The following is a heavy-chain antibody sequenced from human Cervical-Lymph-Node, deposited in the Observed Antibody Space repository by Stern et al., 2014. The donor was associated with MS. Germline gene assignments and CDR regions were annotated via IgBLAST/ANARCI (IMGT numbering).Heavy chain of an antibody. CDR3: AMFGGGNYFDY. J-gene: IGHJ4*02. V-gene: IGHV3-33*01. Sequence: QLVQSGGGVVQPGRSLRLSCAASGFTFSSYGLHWVRQAPGKGLGWVAVIWSDGSNKYYADSVKGRITISRDTSKNTLYLQMNSLRAEDMAVYYCAMFGGGNYFDYWGQGTLVTVSS. CDR1: GFTFSSYG. CDR2: IWSDGSNK. D-gene: IGHD3-10*02.